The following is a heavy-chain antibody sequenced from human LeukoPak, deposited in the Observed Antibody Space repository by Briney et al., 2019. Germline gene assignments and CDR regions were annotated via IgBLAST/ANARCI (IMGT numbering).Heavy chain of an antibody. CDR2: IYTNRVT. CDR3: ARDNAPFTSSSSGLGLFDY. V-gene: IGHV3-53*01. Sequence: GGSLRLSCAASGFTVSANYMSWVRQAPGKGLEWVSVIYTNRVTYYADSVKGRFTISRDNSKNTLYLQMNSLRLEDAAVYYCARDNAPFTSSSSGLGLFDYWGQGTLVTVSS. D-gene: IGHD6-6*01. CDR1: GFTVSANY. J-gene: IGHJ4*02.